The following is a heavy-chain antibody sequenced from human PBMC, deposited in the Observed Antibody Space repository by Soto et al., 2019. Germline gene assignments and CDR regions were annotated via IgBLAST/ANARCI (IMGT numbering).Heavy chain of an antibody. CDR2: ISAYNGNT. CDR1: GYTFTSYG. D-gene: IGHD3-22*01. CDR3: ASSDYYDSSGSPKYFHY. V-gene: IGHV1-18*04. J-gene: IGHJ4*02. Sequence: ASVKVSCKASGYTFTSYGISWVRRAPGQGLEWMGWISAYNGNTNYAQKLQGRVTMTTDTSTSTAYMELRSLRSDDTAMYYCASSDYYDSSGSPKYFHYPGQAPLVTVSS.